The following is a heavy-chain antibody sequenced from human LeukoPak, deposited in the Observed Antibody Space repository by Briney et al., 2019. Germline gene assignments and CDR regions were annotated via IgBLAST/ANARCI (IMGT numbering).Heavy chain of an antibody. CDR2: ISSSGSTI. J-gene: IGHJ6*02. D-gene: IGHD6-13*01. CDR3: ARDIAAADPERIYYYYGMDV. CDR1: GFTFSDYY. Sequence: PGGSLRLSCAASGFTFSDYYMSWIPQAPGKGLEWVSYISSSGSTIYYADSVKGRFTISRDNAKNSLYLQMNSLRAEDTAVYYCARDIAAADPERIYYYYGMDVWGQGTTVTVPS. V-gene: IGHV3-11*01.